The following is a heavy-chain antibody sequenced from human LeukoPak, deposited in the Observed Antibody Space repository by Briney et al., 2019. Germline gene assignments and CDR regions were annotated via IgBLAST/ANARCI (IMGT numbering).Heavy chain of an antibody. CDR2: IRAYNGNT. CDR1: GYTFTSYG. CDR3: ARDEVGATIFDY. V-gene: IGHV1-18*01. J-gene: IGHJ4*02. Sequence: ASVKVSCKASGYTFTSYGISWVRQAPGQGLEWIGWIRAYNGNTNYAQKLQGRVTMTTDTSTSTAYMELRSLRSDDTAVYYCARDEVGATIFDYWGQGTLVTVSS. D-gene: IGHD1-26*01.